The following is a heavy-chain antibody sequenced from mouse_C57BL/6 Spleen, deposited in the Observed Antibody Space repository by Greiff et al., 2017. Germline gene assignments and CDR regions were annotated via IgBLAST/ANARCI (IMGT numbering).Heavy chain of an antibody. Sequence: EVKLVESGPELVKPGASVKMSCKASGYTFTDYNMHWVKQSPGKSLEWIGYINPRNGGTSYNQKFKGKATLTVNKSSSTAYMELRSLTSEDSAVYYCARALHLYGCSPFAYWGQGTLVTVSA. CDR3: ARALHLYGCSPFAY. D-gene: IGHD1-1*01. J-gene: IGHJ3*01. CDR2: INPRNGGT. CDR1: GYTFTDYN. V-gene: IGHV1-22*01.